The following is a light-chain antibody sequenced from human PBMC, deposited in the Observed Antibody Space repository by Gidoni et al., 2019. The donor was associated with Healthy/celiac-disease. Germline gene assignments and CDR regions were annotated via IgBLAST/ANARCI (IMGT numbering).Light chain of an antibody. CDR2: HDS. V-gene: IGLV3-1*01. Sequence: SYELPQPPSVSVSPGQTASITCSGDKLGDKYACWYQQKPGQSPVLVIDHDSKRPSGIPERFSGSNSGNTATLTISGTQAMDEADYCCQAWDSSTNWVFGGGTKLTVL. J-gene: IGLJ3*02. CDR3: QAWDSSTNWV. CDR1: KLGDKY.